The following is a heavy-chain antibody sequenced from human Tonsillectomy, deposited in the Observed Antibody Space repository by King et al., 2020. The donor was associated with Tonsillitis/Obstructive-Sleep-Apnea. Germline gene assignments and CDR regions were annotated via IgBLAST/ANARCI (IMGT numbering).Heavy chain of an antibody. D-gene: IGHD3-10*01. CDR2: FNWNGGSP. CDR1: GFTFDDYG. V-gene: IGHV3-20*04. CDR3: ARERGYYGSGSYYIPSWFDP. J-gene: IGHJ5*02. Sequence: VQLVESGGGVVRPGGSLRLSCAASGFTFDDYGLSWVRQAPGKGLEWVSGFNWNGGSPGYADSVKGRFTISRDNAKNSLYLQMNSLRAEDTALYYCARERGYYGSGSYYIPSWFDPWGQGTLVTVSS.